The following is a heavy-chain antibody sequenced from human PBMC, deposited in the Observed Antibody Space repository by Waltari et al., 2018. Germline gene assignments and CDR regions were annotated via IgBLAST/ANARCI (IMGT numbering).Heavy chain of an antibody. J-gene: IGHJ4*02. CDR1: GASISSSSYY. Sequence: QLQLQEAGPGLVPPSEALSLTCTVSGASISSSSYYCGWIRQPPRKGLEWIGSIYYSGSTSYNPSLKSRVTISVDTSKNQFSLKLSSVTAADTAVYYCARALYCSSTSCEYYFDDWGQGTLVTVSS. CDR2: IYYSGST. V-gene: IGHV4-39*07. CDR3: ARALYCSSTSCEYYFDD. D-gene: IGHD2-2*01.